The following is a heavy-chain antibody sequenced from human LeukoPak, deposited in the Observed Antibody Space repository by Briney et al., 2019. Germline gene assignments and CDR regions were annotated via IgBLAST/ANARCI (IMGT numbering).Heavy chain of an antibody. Sequence: WGSLRLSCAASGFTFSSYAMSWVRQAPGKGLEWVSAISGSGGSTYYADSVKGRFTISRDNSKNTLYLQMNSLRAEDTAVYYCAKDPYSSGWYFYFDYWGQGTLVTVSS. V-gene: IGHV3-23*01. CDR1: GFTFSSYA. J-gene: IGHJ4*02. CDR3: AKDPYSSGWYFYFDY. D-gene: IGHD6-19*01. CDR2: ISGSGGST.